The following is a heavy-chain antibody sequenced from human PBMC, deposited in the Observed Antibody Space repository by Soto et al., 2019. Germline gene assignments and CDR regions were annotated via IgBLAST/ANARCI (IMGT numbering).Heavy chain of an antibody. CDR2: IYYSGST. V-gene: IGHV4-59*01. CDR1: GGSISSYY. J-gene: IGHJ5*02. Sequence: SETLSLTCTVSGGSISSYYWSWIRQPPGKGLEWIGYIYYSGSTNYNPSLKSRVTISVDTSKNQFSLKLSSVTAADTAVYYCARDASGYYGSGSYYSTANWFDPWGQGTLVTSPQ. CDR3: ARDASGYYGSGSYYSTANWFDP. D-gene: IGHD3-10*01.